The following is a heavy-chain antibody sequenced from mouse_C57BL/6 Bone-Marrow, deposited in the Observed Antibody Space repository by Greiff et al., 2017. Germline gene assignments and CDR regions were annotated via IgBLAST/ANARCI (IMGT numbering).Heavy chain of an antibody. V-gene: IGHV2-9-1*01. D-gene: IGHD6-1*01. CDR2: IWTGGGT. CDR3: GRSPPGDCSPAWFAC. CDR1: GFSLTSYA. Sequence: VKLMESGPGLVAPSQSLSITCTVSGFSLTSYAISWVRQPPGKGLEWLGVIWTGGGTNYNSALKSRLSISKDNCTSPVFLKMNSRQTDDTARYDCGRSPPGDCSPAWFACWGQGALVTVSA. J-gene: IGHJ3*01.